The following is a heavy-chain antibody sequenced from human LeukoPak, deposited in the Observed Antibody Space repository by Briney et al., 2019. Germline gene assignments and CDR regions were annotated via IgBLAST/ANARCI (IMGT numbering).Heavy chain of an antibody. J-gene: IGHJ4*02. CDR1: GYTFTGYY. V-gene: IGHV1-2*06. CDR2: INPNSGGT. Sequence: ASVKVSCKASGYTFTGYYLHWVRQAPGQGLEWMGRINPNSGGTNYAQKVQGRVTMTRDTSISTAYMELSRLRSDDTAVYYCARWAPRKREPGIEVAGVHFDYWGQGTLVTVSS. D-gene: IGHD6-19*01. CDR3: ARWAPRKREPGIEVAGVHFDY.